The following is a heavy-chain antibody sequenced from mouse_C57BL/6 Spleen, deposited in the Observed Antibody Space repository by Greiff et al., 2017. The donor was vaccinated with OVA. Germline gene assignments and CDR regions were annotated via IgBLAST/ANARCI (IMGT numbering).Heavy chain of an antibody. CDR2: INPSNGGT. D-gene: IGHD4-1*01. V-gene: IGHV1-53*01. CDR1: GYAFSSSW. Sequence: VQLQQSGPELVKPGASVKISCKASGYAFSSSWMNWVKQRPGKGLECIGNINPSNGGTNYNEKFKSKATLTVDKSSSTAYMQLSSLTSEDSAVYYCARGNWDGFDYWGQGTTLTVSS. J-gene: IGHJ2*01. CDR3: ARGNWDGFDY.